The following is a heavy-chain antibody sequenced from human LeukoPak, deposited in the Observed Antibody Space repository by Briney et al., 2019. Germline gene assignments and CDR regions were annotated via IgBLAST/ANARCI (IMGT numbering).Heavy chain of an antibody. J-gene: IGHJ4*02. CDR1: VFTFSIYA. CDR2: ISDNGDST. D-gene: IGHD1-26*01. CDR3: ARAGWSWYFDS. V-gene: IGHV3-23*01. Sequence: GGSLRLSCAAPVFTFSIYAMTSVRQAPGKGLEWVSGISDNGDSTHYADSVKGRFTISRDNSKSMLYLQMSSLRAEDTAVYYCARAGWSWYFDSWGQGTLVTVSS.